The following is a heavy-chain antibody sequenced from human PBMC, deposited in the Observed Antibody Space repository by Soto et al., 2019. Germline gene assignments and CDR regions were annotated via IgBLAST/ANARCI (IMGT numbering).Heavy chain of an antibody. CDR2: VYYSGST. CDR1: GASISSGGYY. D-gene: IGHD5-18*01. V-gene: IGHV4-31*11. CDR3: AREKGAMADF. J-gene: IGHJ4*02. Sequence: QVQLQESGPGLVKPSQTLSLTCVASGASISSGGYYWSWIRQHPGKGLEWIGYVYYSGSTYYNPSLKSRVTISVDTSKNQFSLRLSSVTAADTAVYYCAREKGAMADFWGQGILVTVSP.